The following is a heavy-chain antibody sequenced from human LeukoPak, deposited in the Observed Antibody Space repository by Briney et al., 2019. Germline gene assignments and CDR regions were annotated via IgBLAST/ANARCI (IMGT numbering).Heavy chain of an antibody. J-gene: IGHJ4*02. D-gene: IGHD3-10*01. V-gene: IGHV3-30*02. CDR2: IRYDGSDK. CDR3: ANLPIRGSGSYYTDY. CDR1: GFTFSSYG. Sequence: HPGGSLRLSCAASGFTFSSYGMHWVRQAPGKGLEWVAFIRYDGSDKYYADSVKGRFTIPRDNSKSTLYLQMNSLRAEDTAAYYCANLPIRGSGSYYTDYWGQGTLVTVSS.